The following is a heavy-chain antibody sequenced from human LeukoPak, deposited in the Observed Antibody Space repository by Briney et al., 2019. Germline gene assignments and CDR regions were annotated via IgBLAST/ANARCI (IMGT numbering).Heavy chain of an antibody. D-gene: IGHD2-15*01. CDR1: GYTFTGYY. V-gene: IGHV1-2*06. CDR2: INPNSGGT. J-gene: IGHJ5*02. CDR3: ARDLSRVVVAARARGWFDP. Sequence: ASVKVSCKASGYTFTGYYMHWVRQAPGQGLEWMGRINPNSGGTNYAQKFQGRVTMTRDTSNSTAYMELSRMRSDDTAVYYCARDLSRVVVAARARGWFDPWGQGPLVTVSS.